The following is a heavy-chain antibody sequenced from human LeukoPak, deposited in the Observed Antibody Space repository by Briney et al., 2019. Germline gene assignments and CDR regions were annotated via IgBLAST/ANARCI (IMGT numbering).Heavy chain of an antibody. J-gene: IGHJ4*02. CDR1: GFTVSANY. V-gene: IGHV3-53*01. CDR3: ARDPSQSRYCSAGSCYYY. CDR2: LYSDGST. D-gene: IGHD2-15*01. Sequence: GGSLRLSCAASGFTVSANYMSWVGQAPGMGLEWVSVLYSDGSTYYADSVKGRFTVSRDNSKNTLYLQMTSLRAEDSAVYYCARDPSQSRYCSAGSCYYYWGQGTLVTVSS.